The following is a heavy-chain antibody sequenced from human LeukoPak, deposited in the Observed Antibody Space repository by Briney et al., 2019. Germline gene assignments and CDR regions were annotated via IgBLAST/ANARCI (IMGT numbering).Heavy chain of an antibody. V-gene: IGHV4-34*01. Sequence: SETLSLTCVVYGGSFSGHSWAWIRQPPGKELEWIGEINHSGSTNYNPSLKTRVTISLDTSKNQFSLKLTSVTAADTAVYFCARVDDYWGQGALVTVSS. CDR2: INHSGST. J-gene: IGHJ4*02. CDR3: ARVDDY. CDR1: GGSFSGHS.